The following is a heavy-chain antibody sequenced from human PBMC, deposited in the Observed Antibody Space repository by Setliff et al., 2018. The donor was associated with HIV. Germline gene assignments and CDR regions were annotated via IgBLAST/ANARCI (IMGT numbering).Heavy chain of an antibody. J-gene: IGHJ3*02. Sequence: ASVKVSCKASGYTFSTYGISWVRQAPGQGLEWMGWISAYDGNTNYAQKLQGRVTVTTDTSTSTAYMELGSLRSDDTAVYYCARDRGVYCISSSCYSPVDAFDIWGQGTMVTVSS. CDR1: GYTFSTYG. D-gene: IGHD2-2*01. CDR2: ISAYDGNT. V-gene: IGHV1-18*01. CDR3: ARDRGVYCISSSCYSPVDAFDI.